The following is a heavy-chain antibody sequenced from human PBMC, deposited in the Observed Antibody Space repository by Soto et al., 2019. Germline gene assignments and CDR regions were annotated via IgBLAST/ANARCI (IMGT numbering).Heavy chain of an antibody. CDR2: ITPGDGNT. Sequence: QVQLVQSGAEMKQPGASVKLSCEASGYTFTTFPLHWVRQAPGHGFEWLGWITPGDGNTKYSQKFHDRISITSDTTTNTVYLDLITLRSEDTSIYYCARVLRYCNWYLSPLGHWGQGTLVAVSS. J-gene: IGHJ4*02. D-gene: IGHD2-15*01. V-gene: IGHV1-3*01. CDR3: ARVLRYCNWYLSPLGH. CDR1: GYTFTTFP.